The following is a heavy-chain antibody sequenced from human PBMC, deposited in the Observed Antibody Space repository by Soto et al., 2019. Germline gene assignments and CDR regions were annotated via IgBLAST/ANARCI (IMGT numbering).Heavy chain of an antibody. CDR1: GGSTSGYY. J-gene: IGHJ4*02. CDR3: ARVQSGSYALYYFDY. CDR2: IYYSGST. Sequence: SETLSLTCTVSGGSTSGYYWSWIRQFPGQGLEWIGYIYYSGSTNYNPSLKSRVTISVDRSKNQFSLKLSSVTAGDTAVYFCARVQSGSYALYYFDYWGKGALVTVSS. V-gene: IGHV4-59*01. D-gene: IGHD1-26*01.